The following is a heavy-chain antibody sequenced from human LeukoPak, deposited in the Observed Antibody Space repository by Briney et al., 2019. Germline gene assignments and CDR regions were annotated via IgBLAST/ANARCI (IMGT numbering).Heavy chain of an antibody. CDR2: ISGSSGST. Sequence: QPGGSLRLSCAASRFTISSYAMSWVRQAPGKGLEWVSGISGSSGSTYYADSVKGRFTIARDKSKNTVYLQMNSLRAEDTAVYYCAKDLEWLSDALFDYWGQGTPVTVSS. V-gene: IGHV3-23*01. CDR3: AKDLEWLSDALFDY. J-gene: IGHJ4*02. CDR1: RFTISSYA. D-gene: IGHD3-3*01.